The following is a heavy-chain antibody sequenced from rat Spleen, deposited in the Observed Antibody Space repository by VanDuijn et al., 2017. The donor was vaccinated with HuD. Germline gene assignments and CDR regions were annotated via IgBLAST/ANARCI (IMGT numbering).Heavy chain of an antibody. J-gene: IGHJ4*01. V-gene: IGHV5-29*01. CDR1: GFTFSDYY. CDR2: INYDGSRT. Sequence: EVQLVESDGGLVQPGGSLKLSCAASGFTFSDYYMAWVRQAPTKGLEWVATINYDGSRTDYRDSVKGRFTISRDNAKDTLYLQMNSLRSEDTANYYCFNPGIYDMAAWGQGTSVTVSS. CDR3: FNPGIYDMAA. D-gene: IGHD1-4*01.